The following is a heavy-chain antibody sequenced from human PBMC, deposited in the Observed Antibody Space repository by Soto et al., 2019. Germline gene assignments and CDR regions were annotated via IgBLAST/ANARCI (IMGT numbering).Heavy chain of an antibody. J-gene: IGHJ4*02. CDR2: IDQGGSDK. Sequence: GGSLRLSCAASGFTLSNHWMSWVRQAPGKGLEWVANIDQGGSDKRYVDSVKGRFTISKDNGEKSLRLQMNSLRADDTAVYYCAKLSARDYGDQIDYWGQGTLVTVSS. V-gene: IGHV3-7*03. CDR3: AKLSARDYGDQIDY. D-gene: IGHD4-17*01. CDR1: GFTLSNHW.